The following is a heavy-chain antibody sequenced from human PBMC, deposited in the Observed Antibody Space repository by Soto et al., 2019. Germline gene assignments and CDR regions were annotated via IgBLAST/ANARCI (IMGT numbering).Heavy chain of an antibody. CDR3: AKDGTGSMFGVVTLGGPHNWFDP. Sequence: EVQLLESGGGLEQPGGSLKLSCTASGFTFSRYAMHWVRQAPGKGLEWVSGISGSGDGKYYPDSVKGRFTITRDNSKNTLYLQMDSLRAEDTAVYYCAKDGTGSMFGVVTLGGPHNWFDPWGQGTLVTVSS. D-gene: IGHD3-3*01. CDR2: ISGSGDGK. V-gene: IGHV3-23*01. J-gene: IGHJ5*02. CDR1: GFTFSRYA.